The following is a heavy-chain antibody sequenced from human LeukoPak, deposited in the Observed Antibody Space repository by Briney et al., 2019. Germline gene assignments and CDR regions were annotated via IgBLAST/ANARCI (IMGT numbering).Heavy chain of an antibody. CDR1: GFSFSSYS. D-gene: IGHD2/OR15-2a*01. CDR3: ARDWNSMGYYYHMDV. V-gene: IGHV3-21*01. Sequence: SGGSLRLSCAASGFSFSSYSMNWVRQAPGKGLEWVSCISSGNIYIYYADSVKGRFTISRDNAKNSLFLQMNSQRAEDTAVYYCARDWNSMGYYYHMDVWGKGTTVTVSS. CDR2: ISSGNIYI. J-gene: IGHJ6*03.